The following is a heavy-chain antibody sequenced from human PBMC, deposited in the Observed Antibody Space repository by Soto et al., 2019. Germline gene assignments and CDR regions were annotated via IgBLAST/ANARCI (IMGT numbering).Heavy chain of an antibody. CDR1: GYTLTSYY. D-gene: IGHD1-1*01. CDR3: ARVIVNTSPLQIDY. Sequence: ASVKVSCKASGYTLTSYYMHWVRQAPGQGLEWMGIINPSGGSTSYAQKLQGRVTMTRDTSTSTVYMELSSLRSEDTAVYSCARVIVNTSPLQIDYWGQVTRGTTSS. V-gene: IGHV1-46*01. J-gene: IGHJ4*02. CDR2: INPSGGST.